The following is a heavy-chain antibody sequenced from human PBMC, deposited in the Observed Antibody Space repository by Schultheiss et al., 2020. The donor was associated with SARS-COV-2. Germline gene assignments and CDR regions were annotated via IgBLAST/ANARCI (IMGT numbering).Heavy chain of an antibody. CDR3: ARARYYDSSGYPDY. V-gene: IGHV3-33*01. CDR2: IWFDGSKK. D-gene: IGHD3-22*01. Sequence: GESLKISCAASGFTLRSYAMHWVRQAPGKGLEWVAVIWFDGSKKYYGDSVKGRFTISRDNSKNTLYLQMNSLRAEDTAVYYCARARYYDSSGYPDYWGQGTLVTVSS. CDR1: GFTLRSYA. J-gene: IGHJ4*02.